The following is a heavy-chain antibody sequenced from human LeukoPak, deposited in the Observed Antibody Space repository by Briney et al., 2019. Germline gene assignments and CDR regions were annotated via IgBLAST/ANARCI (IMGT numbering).Heavy chain of an antibody. Sequence: TGGSLRLSCAASGFSFSTYGMHWVRQAPGKGLEWVAVIWYDGSNKHYADSVKGRFTISRDNSKNTLYLQMNSIRAEDTAVYYCAKGPWHAFDIWGQGTMVTVSS. V-gene: IGHV3-33*06. J-gene: IGHJ3*02. CDR3: AKGPWHAFDI. CDR1: GFSFSTYG. CDR2: IWYDGSNK.